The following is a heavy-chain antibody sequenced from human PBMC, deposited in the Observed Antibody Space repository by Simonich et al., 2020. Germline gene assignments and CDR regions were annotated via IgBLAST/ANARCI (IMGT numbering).Heavy chain of an antibody. V-gene: IGHV4-34*01. J-gene: IGHJ3*02. CDR1: GGSFSGYY. CDR3: ARVGGPDAFDI. D-gene: IGHD1-26*01. CDR2: INHSGSN. Sequence: QVQLQQWGAGLLKPSETLSLTCAVYGGSFSGYYWSWIRQPPGKGLEWIGEINHSGSNNYNPTRKSRVTIAVDTSKNQFSLKLSSVTAADTAVYYCARVGGPDAFDIWGQGTMVTVSS.